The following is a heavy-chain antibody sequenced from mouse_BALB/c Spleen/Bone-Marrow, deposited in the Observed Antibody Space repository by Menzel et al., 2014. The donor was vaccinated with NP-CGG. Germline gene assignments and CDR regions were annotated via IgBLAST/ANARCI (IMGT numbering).Heavy chain of an antibody. Sequence: EVQRVESGGGLVQPGGSLKLFCAASGFTFSSYGMSWVRQTPDKRLELVATINSNGGSTYYPDSVKGRFTISRDNAKNTLYLQMSSLKSEDTAMYYCARVSYYAMDYWGQGTSVTAAS. J-gene: IGHJ4*01. CDR1: GFTFSSYG. CDR3: ARVSYYAMDY. CDR2: INSNGGST. V-gene: IGHV5-6-3*01.